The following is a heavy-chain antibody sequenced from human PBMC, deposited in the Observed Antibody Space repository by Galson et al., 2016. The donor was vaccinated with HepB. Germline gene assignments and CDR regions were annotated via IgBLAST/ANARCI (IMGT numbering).Heavy chain of an antibody. J-gene: IGHJ4*02. CDR3: ARVRSSWDYFDY. CDR1: GFTFSSYA. Sequence: SLRLSCAASGFTFSSYAMHWVRQAPGKGVEYVSSISSNGDSTYYTDSVKGRFTISRDNSKNTLNLQMSSLRAEDTAVYYCARVRSSWDYFDYWGQGTLVTVSS. CDR2: ISSNGDST. V-gene: IGHV3-64D*06. D-gene: IGHD6-13*01.